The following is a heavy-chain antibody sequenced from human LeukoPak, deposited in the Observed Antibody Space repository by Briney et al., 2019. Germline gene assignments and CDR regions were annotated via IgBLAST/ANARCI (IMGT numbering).Heavy chain of an antibody. CDR3: ARDHALYCSGGSCYQQPLVGYYYGMDV. Sequence: SGGSLRLSCAASGFTFSSYEMNWVRQAPGKGLEWVSYISSSGSTIYYADPVKGRFTISRDKAKNSLYLQMNSLRAEDTAVYYCARDHALYCSGGSCYQQPLVGYYYGMDVWGQGTTVTVSS. J-gene: IGHJ6*02. D-gene: IGHD2-15*01. CDR2: ISSSGSTI. V-gene: IGHV3-48*03. CDR1: GFTFSSYE.